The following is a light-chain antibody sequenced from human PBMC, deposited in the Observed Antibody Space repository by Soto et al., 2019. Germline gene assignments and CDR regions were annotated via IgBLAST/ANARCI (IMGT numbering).Light chain of an antibody. J-gene: IGKJ1*01. CDR3: QQYNSYSRT. V-gene: IGKV1-5*03. CDR1: QTISNW. Sequence: QMTQSPSTLSASVGERVTITCRASQTISNWLAWYQQKPGKAPKLLIYKASSLESGVPSRFSGSGSGTEFTLTISSLQPDDFATYYCQQYNSYSRTFGQGTKVDIK. CDR2: KAS.